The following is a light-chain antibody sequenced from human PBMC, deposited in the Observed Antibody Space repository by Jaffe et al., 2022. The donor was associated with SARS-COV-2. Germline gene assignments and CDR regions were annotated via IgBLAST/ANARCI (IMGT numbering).Light chain of an antibody. CDR3: QQYGISPSLT. Sequence: EIVLTQSPDTLSLSPGERATLSCRASDSGPSSSLAWYQQRPGQAPRLLIYDASSRATGIPDRFSGSGSGTDFTLTISRLEPEDFAVYYCQQYGISPSLTFGGGTKVEIK. V-gene: IGKV3-20*01. CDR2: DAS. CDR1: DSGPSSS. J-gene: IGKJ4*01.